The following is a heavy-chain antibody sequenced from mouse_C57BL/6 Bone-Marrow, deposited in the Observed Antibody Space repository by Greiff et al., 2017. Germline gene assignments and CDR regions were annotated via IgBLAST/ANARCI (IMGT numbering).Heavy chain of an antibody. CDR1: GYTFTSYG. CDR3: ARLFAV. Sequence: QVQLKQSGAELARPGASVKLSCKASGYTFTSYGISWVKQRTGQGLEWIGEIYPRSGNTYYNEKFKGKATLTADNSSSTVYLELRSLTSEDSAVYFCARLFAVWGQGTLVTVSA. V-gene: IGHV1-81*01. J-gene: IGHJ3*01. CDR2: IYPRSGNT.